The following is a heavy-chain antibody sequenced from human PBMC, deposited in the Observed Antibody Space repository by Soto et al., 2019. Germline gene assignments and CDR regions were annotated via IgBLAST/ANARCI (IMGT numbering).Heavy chain of an antibody. CDR3: ARGIGGWFVVAYFYGMDV. D-gene: IGHD3-10*01. V-gene: IGHV1-18*01. Sequence: QAQLVQSGAEVKKPGASVKVSCKPSGYTFTSYGLSWARQAPGTGLEWMGWISPYNGNTNNAQQLQGRVTMTTDTATSTAYMDLGSLRSDVTAVYYCARGIGGWFVVAYFYGMDVWGHGTTVTVSS. CDR2: ISPYNGNT. J-gene: IGHJ6*01. CDR1: GYTFTSYG.